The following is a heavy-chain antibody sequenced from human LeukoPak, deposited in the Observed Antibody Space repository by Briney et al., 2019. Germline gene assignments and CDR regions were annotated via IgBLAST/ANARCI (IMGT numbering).Heavy chain of an antibody. J-gene: IGHJ4*02. V-gene: IGHV3-53*01. CDR2: IYSGGST. CDR1: GFTVSSNY. D-gene: IGHD3-10*01. CDR3: AREYYYES. Sequence: GESLRLSCAASGFTVSSNYMSWVRQAPGKGLEWVAVIYSGGSTYYADSVKGRFTISRDNSKNTLYLQMNSLRAEDTAVYYCAREYYYESWGQGTLVTVSS.